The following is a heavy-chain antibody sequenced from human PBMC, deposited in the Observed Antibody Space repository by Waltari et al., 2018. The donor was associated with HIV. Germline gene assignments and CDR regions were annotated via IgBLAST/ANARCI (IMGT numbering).Heavy chain of an antibody. V-gene: IGHV3-30*02. CDR2: LRSDESNK. CDR3: VKDNPVLAY. D-gene: IGHD2-2*01. CDR1: GFSLTTSG. J-gene: IGHJ4*02. Sequence: QVQLVESGGGVVQPGGSLRLSCAASGFSLTTSGMHWVRQAPGKVLEWLACLRSDESNKFYSGSVQGRFTFSRDTSRSTLYLQMNSLRSEDTAIYYCVKDNPVLAYWGQGTLVTVSS.